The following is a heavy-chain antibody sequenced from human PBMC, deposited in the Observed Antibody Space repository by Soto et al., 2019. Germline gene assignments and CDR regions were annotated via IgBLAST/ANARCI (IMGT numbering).Heavy chain of an antibody. D-gene: IGHD2-15*01. CDR3: ARSQGGSSSLDIYYYYYYGMDV. CDR2: IIPIFGTA. Sequence: QVQLVQSGAEVKKPGSSVKVSCKAPGGTFSSYAISWVRQSPGQGLAWMGGIIPIFGTANYAQKFQGRVTITAEESTSTGYRELSSLRSEDTAVYYCARSQGGSSSLDIYYYYYYGMDVWGQGTTVTVSS. J-gene: IGHJ6*02. CDR1: GGTFSSYA. V-gene: IGHV1-69*01.